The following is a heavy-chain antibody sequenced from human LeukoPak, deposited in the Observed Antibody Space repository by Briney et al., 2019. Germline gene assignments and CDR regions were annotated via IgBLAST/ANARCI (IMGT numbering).Heavy chain of an antibody. CDR1: GFTFSNYA. Sequence: GGSLRLSCAASGFTFSNYAMSWVRQAPGKRLEWVSGISGTSGTINYADPVKGRFTISRDNSKNTVYLQMNSLRAEDTAVYYCAKRLGDQRAFDYWGQGALVTVSS. V-gene: IGHV3-23*01. D-gene: IGHD2-21*02. CDR2: ISGTSGTI. J-gene: IGHJ4*02. CDR3: AKRLGDQRAFDY.